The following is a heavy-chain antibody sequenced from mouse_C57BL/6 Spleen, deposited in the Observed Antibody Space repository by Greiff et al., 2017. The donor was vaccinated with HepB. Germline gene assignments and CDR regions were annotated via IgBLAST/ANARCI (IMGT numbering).Heavy chain of an antibody. CDR3: ARASFITLERYFDV. V-gene: IGHV14-2*01. Sequence: VHVKQSGAELVKPGASVKLSCTASGFNIKDYYMHWVKQRTEQGLEWIGRIDPEDGATKYAPKFQGKATITADTSSNTPYLQLSSLTSEDTAVYYCARASFITLERYFDVWGTGTTVTVSS. CDR1: GFNIKDYY. CDR2: IDPEDGAT. J-gene: IGHJ1*03. D-gene: IGHD1-2*01.